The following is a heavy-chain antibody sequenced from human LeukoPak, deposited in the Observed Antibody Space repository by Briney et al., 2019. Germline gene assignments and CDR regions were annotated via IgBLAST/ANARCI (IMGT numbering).Heavy chain of an antibody. Sequence: GGPLSLSCSVSGFTFSTYVMHWVRQATGKGLEYVSAISSNGDNTYYADSVKGRFTIYRDNSKNTLYLQMSSLRADDTAVYYCARGTGYWGQGTLVTVSS. V-gene: IGHV3-64D*06. CDR2: ISSNGDNT. J-gene: IGHJ4*02. CDR1: GFTFSTYV. CDR3: ARGTGY.